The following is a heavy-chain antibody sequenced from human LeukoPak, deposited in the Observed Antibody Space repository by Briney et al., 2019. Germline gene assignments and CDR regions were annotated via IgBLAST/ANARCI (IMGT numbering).Heavy chain of an antibody. CDR1: GGSISSYY. J-gene: IGHJ3*02. V-gene: IGHV4-59*01. CDR2: IYYSGST. CDR3: AREHSSSSVVTAISDAFDI. Sequence: SETLSLTCTVSGGSISSYYWSWIRQPPGKGLEWLGYIYYSGSTNYNPSLKSRVTISVDTSKNQFSLKLSSVTAADTAVYYCAREHSSSSVVTAISDAFDIWGQGTKVTVSS. D-gene: IGHD2-21*02.